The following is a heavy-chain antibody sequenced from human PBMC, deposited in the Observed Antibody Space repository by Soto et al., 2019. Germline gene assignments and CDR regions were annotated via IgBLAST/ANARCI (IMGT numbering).Heavy chain of an antibody. J-gene: IGHJ5*02. Sequence: ASVKVSCKGSGYTFTSYDRNWVRQENGQRLEWMGWINAGNGNTKYSHKFQGRVTITRDTSASTAYMELSSLRSEDTAAYYCARGFRGGDAYWFDPWGQGTLVTVSS. CDR1: GYTFTSYD. V-gene: IGHV1-3*01. D-gene: IGHD2-21*02. CDR3: ARGFRGGDAYWFDP. CDR2: INAGNGNT.